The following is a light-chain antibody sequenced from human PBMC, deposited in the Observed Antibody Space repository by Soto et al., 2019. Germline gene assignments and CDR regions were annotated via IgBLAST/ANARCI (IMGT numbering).Light chain of an antibody. CDR1: SSNIGSNYD. V-gene: IGLV1-40*01. Sequence: QSVLTQPPPVSGAPGQRVTISCTGSSSNIGSNYDVHWYKHLPGTAPKLLIYGNSNRPSGVPDRFSGSKPGTSASLAITGLQAEDEADYYCQSFDSSLSGYVFGTGTKVTV. CDR2: GNS. J-gene: IGLJ1*01. CDR3: QSFDSSLSGYV.